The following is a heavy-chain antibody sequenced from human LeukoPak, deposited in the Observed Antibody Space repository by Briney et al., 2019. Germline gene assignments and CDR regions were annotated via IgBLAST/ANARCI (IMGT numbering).Heavy chain of an antibody. J-gene: IGHJ6*03. Sequence: ASVKVSCKASGYTFTSYAMHWVRQAPGQRLEWMGWINAGNGNTKYSQEFQGRVTITRDTSASTAYMELSSLRSEDMAVYYCAREGKTDYYGSGSYYHYYYYYYIDVWGKGTTVTVSS. V-gene: IGHV1-3*03. CDR3: AREGKTDYYGSGSYYHYYYYYYIDV. D-gene: IGHD3-10*01. CDR1: GYTFTSYA. CDR2: INAGNGNT.